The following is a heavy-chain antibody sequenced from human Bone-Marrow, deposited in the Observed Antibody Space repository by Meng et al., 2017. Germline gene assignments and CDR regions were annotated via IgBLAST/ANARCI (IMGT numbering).Heavy chain of an antibody. D-gene: IGHD3-22*01. Sequence: GESLKISCVGSGFAFSSYTMSWVRQAPGKGLEWVANIKQDGSEKYCVDSVKGRFTISRDNAKNSLYLQMNSLRAEDTAVYYCARLPGGNYYDSSGYYYYYYYGMDVWGQGTTVTVSS. J-gene: IGHJ6*02. CDR2: IKQDGSEK. V-gene: IGHV3-7*01. CDR3: ARLPGGNYYDSSGYYYYYYYGMDV. CDR1: GFAFSSYT.